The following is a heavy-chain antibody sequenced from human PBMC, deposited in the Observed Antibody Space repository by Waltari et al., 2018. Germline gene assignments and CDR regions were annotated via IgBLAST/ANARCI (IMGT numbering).Heavy chain of an antibody. V-gene: IGHV3-23*01. J-gene: IGHJ4*02. CDR3: AKVYYDSSGYYPFDY. D-gene: IGHD3-22*01. CDR1: GFTFSSSA. CDR2: ISGSGGST. Sequence: EVQLLESGGGLVQPGGSLRLPCAASGFTFSSSALSWVRQAPGKGLEWVSAISGSGGSTYYADSVKGRFTISRDNSKNTLYLQMNSLRAEDTAVYYCAKVYYDSSGYYPFDYWGQGTLVTVSS.